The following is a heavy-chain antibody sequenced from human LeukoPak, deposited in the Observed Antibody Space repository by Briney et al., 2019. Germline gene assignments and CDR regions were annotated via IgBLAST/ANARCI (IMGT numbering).Heavy chain of an antibody. CDR2: IYPGDSDT. J-gene: IGHJ4*02. V-gene: IGHV5-51*01. D-gene: IGHD4-23*01. CDR1: GYNFSNYW. Sequence: GESLKISCKGSGYNFSNYWIGWVRQMPGKGLEWMGIIYPGDSDTRYSPSFQGQVTISADKSISTAYLQWSSLKASDTAMYYCARRIWYGGIPAHFDYWGQGTLVTVSS. CDR3: ARRIWYGGIPAHFDY.